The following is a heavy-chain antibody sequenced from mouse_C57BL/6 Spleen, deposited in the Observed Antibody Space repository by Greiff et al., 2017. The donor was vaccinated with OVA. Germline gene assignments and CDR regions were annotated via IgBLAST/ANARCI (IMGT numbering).Heavy chain of an antibody. CDR1: EYEFPSHD. Sequence: EVKLVESGGGLVQPGESLKLSCESNEYEFPSHDMTWVRKTPEKRLELVAAINSDGGSTYYPDTMERRFIISRDNTKKTLYMQMSSLRSEDTALYYCERQGEYWYGDVWGTGTTVTVSS. CDR3: ERQGEYWYGDV. CDR2: INSDGGST. J-gene: IGHJ1*03. V-gene: IGHV5-2*01.